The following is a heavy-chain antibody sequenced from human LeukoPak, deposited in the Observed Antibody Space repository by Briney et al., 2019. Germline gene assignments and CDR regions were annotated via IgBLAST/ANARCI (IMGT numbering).Heavy chain of an antibody. CDR3: ARMGSYPNYYYYYYMDV. D-gene: IGHD3-10*01. Sequence: PSETLSLTCTVSGGSISSSSYYWGWIRQPPGTGLEWIGSIYYSGSTYYNPSLKSRVTISVDTSKNQFSLKLSSVTAADTAVYYCARMGSYPNYYYYYYMDVWGKGTTVTISS. J-gene: IGHJ6*03. V-gene: IGHV4-39*01. CDR1: GGSISSSSYY. CDR2: IYYSGST.